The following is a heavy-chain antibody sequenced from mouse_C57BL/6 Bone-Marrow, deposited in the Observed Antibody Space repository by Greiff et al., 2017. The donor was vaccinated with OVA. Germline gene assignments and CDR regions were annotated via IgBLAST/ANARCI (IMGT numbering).Heavy chain of an antibody. CDR3: ARRGTDWYFDV. CDR1: GYAFSSSW. D-gene: IGHD3-3*01. Sequence: QVQLQQSGPELVKPGASVKISCKASGYAFSSSWMNWVKQRPGKGLEWIGRIYPGDGDTNYNGKFKGKATLTADKSSRTAYMQLSSLTSEDSAVYFCARRGTDWYFDVWGTGTTVTVSS. CDR2: IYPGDGDT. J-gene: IGHJ1*03. V-gene: IGHV1-82*01.